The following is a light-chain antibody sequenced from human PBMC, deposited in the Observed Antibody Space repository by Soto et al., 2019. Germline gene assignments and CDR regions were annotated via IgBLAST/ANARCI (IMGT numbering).Light chain of an antibody. CDR2: ATS. J-gene: IGKJ4*01. V-gene: IGKV1-27*01. CDR3: QKYNSAPLT. CDR1: QGIAPY. Sequence: DVQMTQSPSSLSAFVGDRVTITCRASQGIAPYLAWFQQKPGKVPKLLIYATSTLQSGVPSRFSGSGSGTDFTLTISSLQPEDVGNYYCQKYNSAPLTFGGGNKVEI.